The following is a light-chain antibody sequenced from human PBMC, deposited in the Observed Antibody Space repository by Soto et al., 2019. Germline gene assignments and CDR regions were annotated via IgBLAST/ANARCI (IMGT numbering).Light chain of an antibody. CDR2: AAS. CDR1: QGISNS. Sequence: DIQLTQSPSFLSASVGDRVTITCRASQGISNSLAWYQQKPGKAPKLLIYAASTLQSGVPSRFSGSGSGTELTLTISRLQPEDFATYYCQQLNSYPSITFGQGTRLEIK. V-gene: IGKV1-9*01. J-gene: IGKJ5*01. CDR3: QQLNSYPSIT.